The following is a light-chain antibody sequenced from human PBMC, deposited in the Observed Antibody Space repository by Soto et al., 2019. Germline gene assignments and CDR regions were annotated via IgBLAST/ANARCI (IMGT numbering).Light chain of an antibody. CDR2: GAS. CDR1: QSVSSSY. V-gene: IGKV3-20*01. Sequence: EIVLTQSPGTLSLSPGQRATLSCRASQSVSSSYLAWNQQKPGQAPRLLIYGASSRATGIPDRFSGSGSGTDFTLTISRLEPEDFAVYYCQQYGSSPKTFGQGTKADIK. J-gene: IGKJ1*01. CDR3: QQYGSSPKT.